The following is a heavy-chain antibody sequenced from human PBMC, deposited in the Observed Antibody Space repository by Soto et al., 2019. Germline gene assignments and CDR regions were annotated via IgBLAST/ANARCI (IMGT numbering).Heavy chain of an antibody. V-gene: IGHV1-46*01. Sequence: QVQLVQSGAEVKKPGASVKVSCKASGYSFITSYHMHWVRQAPGQGLEWMGIINPTGSMTRYSQKFQGRLTMTRDTSTATDYMELSNLTSEDTAVYFCARDTGYDHDAFDIWGQGTRVTGSS. CDR3: ARDTGYDHDAFDI. CDR2: INPTGSMT. J-gene: IGHJ3*02. D-gene: IGHD5-12*01. CDR1: GYSFITSYH.